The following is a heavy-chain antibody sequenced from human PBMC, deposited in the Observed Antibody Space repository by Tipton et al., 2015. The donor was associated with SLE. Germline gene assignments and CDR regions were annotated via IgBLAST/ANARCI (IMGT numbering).Heavy chain of an antibody. CDR2: IYHSGST. D-gene: IGHD3-16*01. CDR3: ARDHLGEAFDI. J-gene: IGHJ3*02. Sequence: TLSLTCAVYGGSFSGYYWSWIRQPPGKGLEWIGYIYHSGSTYYNPSLKSRVTISVDTSKNQFSLKLNSVTAADTAVYYCARDHLGEAFDIWGQGTMVTVSS. CDR1: GGSFSGYY. V-gene: IGHV4-34*01.